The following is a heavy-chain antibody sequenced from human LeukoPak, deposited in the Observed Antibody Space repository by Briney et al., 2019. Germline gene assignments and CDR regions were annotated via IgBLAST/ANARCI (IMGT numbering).Heavy chain of an antibody. J-gene: IGHJ6*03. Sequence: PGGSLRLSCTASGFSFSSYGMTWVRQAPGKGLEWVSTIDGSGGTTCYADSVKGRFTISRDNSKNTLYLQMNSLSAEDTAVYYCAKRGNPAVGHHYLDVWGKGTTVSVSS. V-gene: IGHV3-23*01. CDR3: AKRGNPAVGHHYLDV. D-gene: IGHD2-2*01. CDR2: IDGSGGTT. CDR1: GFSFSSYG.